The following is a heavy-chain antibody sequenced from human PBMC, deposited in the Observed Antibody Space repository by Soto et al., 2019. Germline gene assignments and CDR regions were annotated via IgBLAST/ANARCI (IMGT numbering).Heavy chain of an antibody. V-gene: IGHV4-59*01. D-gene: IGHD4-17*01. CDR3: ARVGTTVDY. Sequence: SEILSLTCTVSGGSISSYYWSWIRQPPGKGLEWIGYIYYSGSTNYNPSLKSRVTISVDTSKNQFSLKLSSVTAADTAVYYCARVGTTVDYWGQGTLVTVSS. CDR2: IYYSGST. CDR1: GGSISSYY. J-gene: IGHJ4*02.